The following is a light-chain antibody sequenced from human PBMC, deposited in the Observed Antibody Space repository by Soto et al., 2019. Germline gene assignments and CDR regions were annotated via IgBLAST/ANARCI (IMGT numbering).Light chain of an antibody. CDR2: TSF. CDR1: QSIGRY. Sequence: DIQMTQSPSSLSASVGDRVTITCRATQSIGRYVSWYQLTPGSAPKLLIYTSFTLQSGVPSRFSGRGSGTHFTLTISSLQPEDLATYYCQQTYIAPRTFGQGTKVQI. CDR3: QQTYIAPRT. J-gene: IGKJ1*01. V-gene: IGKV1-39*01.